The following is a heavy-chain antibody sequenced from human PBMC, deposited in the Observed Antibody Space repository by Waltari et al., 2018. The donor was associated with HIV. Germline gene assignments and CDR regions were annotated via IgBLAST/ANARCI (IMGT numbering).Heavy chain of an antibody. CDR2: ISSGSSYI. J-gene: IGHJ6*02. CDR1: GFTFSTFS. CDR3: ARVNTMVQGVRVYYYGMDV. V-gene: IGHV3-21*01. Sequence: EVQLVESGGGLVKPGGSLRLSCAASGFTFSTFSMTWFRQAPGKVLEWVSSISSGSSYIYDADSVKGRFTISRDNAKNSLYLQMNSLRVEDTAVYYCARVNTMVQGVRVYYYGMDVWGQGTTVTVSS. D-gene: IGHD3-10*01.